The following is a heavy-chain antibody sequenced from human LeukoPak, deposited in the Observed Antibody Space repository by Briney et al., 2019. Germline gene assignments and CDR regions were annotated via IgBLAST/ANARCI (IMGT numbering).Heavy chain of an antibody. CDR1: GGSIGSSSYY. CDR3: ARHEYDILTGYYPFDY. CDR2: IYYSGST. J-gene: IGHJ4*02. V-gene: IGHV4-39*01. Sequence: PSETLSLTCTVSGGSIGSSSYYWGWIRQPPGKGLEWIGSIYYSGSTYYNPSLKSRVTISVDTSKNQFSLKLSSVTAADTAVYYCARHEYDILTGYYPFDYWGQGTLVTVSS. D-gene: IGHD3-9*01.